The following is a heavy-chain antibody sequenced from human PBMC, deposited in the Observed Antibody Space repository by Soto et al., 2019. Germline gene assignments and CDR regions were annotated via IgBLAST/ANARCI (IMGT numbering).Heavy chain of an antibody. V-gene: IGHV4-34*01. J-gene: IGHJ6*02. CDR1: GWSFSGYY. Sequence: SETLSLTCAFYGWSFSGYYWSLIRQPPGKGLEWIGEINHSGSTNYNPSLKSRVTISVDTSKNQFSLKLSSVTAADTAVYYCARGPSSGWATYYYYGMDVWGQGTTVTVSS. CDR2: INHSGST. D-gene: IGHD6-19*01. CDR3: ARGPSSGWATYYYYGMDV.